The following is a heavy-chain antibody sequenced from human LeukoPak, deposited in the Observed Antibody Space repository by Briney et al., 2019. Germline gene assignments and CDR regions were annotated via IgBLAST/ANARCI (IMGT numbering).Heavy chain of an antibody. Sequence: PGGSLRLSCAASGFIFSNYAMNWVRQVPGKGLESVSDISGSGSETHYAESVKGRFTVSRDNSKNTLYLQMNSLRGEDTAVYYCAKRARDGYNSHVDYWGQGTLVTVS. D-gene: IGHD5-24*01. CDR2: ISGSGSET. CDR3: AKRARDGYNSHVDY. V-gene: IGHV3-23*01. CDR1: GFIFSNYA. J-gene: IGHJ4*02.